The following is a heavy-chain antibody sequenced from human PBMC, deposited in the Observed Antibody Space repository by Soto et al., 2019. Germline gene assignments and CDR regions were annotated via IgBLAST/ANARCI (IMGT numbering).Heavy chain of an antibody. V-gene: IGHV1-3*01. J-gene: IGHJ6*02. Sequence: GASVKVSCKASGYTFTSYYMHWVRQAPGQGLEWMGWINAGNGNTKYSQKFQGRVTITRDTSASTAYMELSSLRSEDTAVYYCARYSNFFYYYGMDVWGQGTTVTVSS. CDR3: ARYSNFFYYYGMDV. D-gene: IGHD4-4*01. CDR2: INAGNGNT. CDR1: GYTFTSYY.